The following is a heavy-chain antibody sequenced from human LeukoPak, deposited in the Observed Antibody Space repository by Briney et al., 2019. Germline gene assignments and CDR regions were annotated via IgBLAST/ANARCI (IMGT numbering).Heavy chain of an antibody. J-gene: IGHJ4*02. Sequence: SESLSLTCTVSGNSISSGDNYWSWIRQPAGKGLEWIGRIYTSGSTNYNPSLKSRVTISGDTSKNQFSLRLSSVTAADTAVYYCARASYSYDINGWVPFDYWGQGTLVTVSS. V-gene: IGHV4-61*02. CDR1: GNSISSGDNY. D-gene: IGHD3-22*01. CDR3: ARASYSYDINGWVPFDY. CDR2: IYTSGST.